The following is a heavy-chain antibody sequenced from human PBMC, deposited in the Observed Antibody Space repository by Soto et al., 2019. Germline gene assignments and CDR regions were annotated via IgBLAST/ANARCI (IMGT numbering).Heavy chain of an antibody. CDR3: ARDPTP. Sequence: QVQLQESGPGLVKPSQTLSLTCTVSGGSISSGGYHWSWVRQHPGKGLEWIGYIYYSGNTYYNPSLKSRVTISVDTSKNQFSRKLSSVTAADTAVYYCARDPTPWGQGTLVTVSS. J-gene: IGHJ5*02. CDR2: IYYSGNT. V-gene: IGHV4-31*03. CDR1: GGSISSGGYH.